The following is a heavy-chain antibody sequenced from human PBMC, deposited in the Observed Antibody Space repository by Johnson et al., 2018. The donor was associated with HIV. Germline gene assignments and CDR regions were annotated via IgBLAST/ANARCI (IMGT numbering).Heavy chain of an antibody. CDR1: GFTFSDYY. D-gene: IGHD2-15*01. V-gene: IGHV3-11*04. J-gene: IGHJ3*02. Sequence: QMLLVESGGGLVQPGGSLRLSCAASGFTFSDYYITWIRQAPGKGLEWVSYISGSDIIYSADSVQGRFTVSRDNAKNSLYLQMNSLRAEDTAVYYCARSKDCSGGSCPDGFDIWGQGTMVIVSS. CDR3: ARSKDCSGGSCPDGFDI. CDR2: ISGSDII.